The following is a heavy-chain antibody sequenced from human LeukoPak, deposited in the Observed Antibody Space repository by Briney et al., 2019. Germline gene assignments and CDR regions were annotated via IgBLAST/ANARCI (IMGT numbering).Heavy chain of an antibody. D-gene: IGHD5-18*01. J-gene: IGHJ4*02. CDR2: ISSSGSTI. Sequence: GGSLRLSCAASGFTFSSYEMNWVRQAPGKGLEWVSYISSSGSTIYYADSVKGRFTISRDNAKNSLYLQMNSLRAEDTAVYYCASLGGGYSYGYRTDYWGQGTLVTVSS. CDR1: GFTFSSYE. CDR3: ASLGGGYSYGYRTDY. V-gene: IGHV3-48*03.